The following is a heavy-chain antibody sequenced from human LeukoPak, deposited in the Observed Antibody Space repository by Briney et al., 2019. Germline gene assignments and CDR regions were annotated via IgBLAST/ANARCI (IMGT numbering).Heavy chain of an antibody. CDR3: ARDSGYSYGYGTFDY. CDR1: GGSFSDYY. J-gene: IGHJ4*02. V-gene: IGHV4-34*01. D-gene: IGHD5-18*01. Sequence: SETLSLTCAVYGGSFSDYYWAWIRQSPGKGLEWIGQINHSGSTNYNPSLKSRVTISVDTSKNQFSLKLSSVTAADTAVYYCARDSGYSYGYGTFDYWGQGTLVTVSS. CDR2: INHSGST.